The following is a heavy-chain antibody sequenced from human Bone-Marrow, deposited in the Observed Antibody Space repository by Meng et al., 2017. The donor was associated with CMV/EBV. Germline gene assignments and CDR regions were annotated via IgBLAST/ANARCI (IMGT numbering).Heavy chain of an antibody. D-gene: IGHD1-1*01. CDR3: ARVRSRHNWACEY. V-gene: IGHV4-61*05. J-gene: IGHJ4*02. CDR2: IYYSGST. Sequence: SETLSLTCTVSGGSISSSSYYWGWIRQPPGKGLEWIAYIYYSGSTNYNPSLKSRVTISADTSKNQFSLKLSSVTAADTAVYYCARVRSRHNWACEYWGQGTVVNVAS. CDR1: GGSISSSSYY.